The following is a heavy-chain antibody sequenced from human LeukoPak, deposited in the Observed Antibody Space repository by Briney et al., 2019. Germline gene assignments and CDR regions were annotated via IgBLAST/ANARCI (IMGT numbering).Heavy chain of an antibody. V-gene: IGHV4-59*01. D-gene: IGHD1-26*01. CDR3: ASAIVGATFDY. Sequence: PSGTLSLTCTVSGGSISSYYWSWIRQPPGKGLEWIGYIYYSGSTNYNPSLKSRVTISVDTSKNQFSLKLSSVTAADTAVYYCASAIVGATFDYWGQGTLVTVSS. J-gene: IGHJ4*02. CDR2: IYYSGST. CDR1: GGSISSYY.